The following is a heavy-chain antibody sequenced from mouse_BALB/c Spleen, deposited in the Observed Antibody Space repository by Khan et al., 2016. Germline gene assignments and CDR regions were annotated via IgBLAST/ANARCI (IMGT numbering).Heavy chain of an antibody. J-gene: IGHJ3*01. Sequence: QVQLQQSGAELAKPGASVKMSCKASGYTFTSYWMHWVKQRPGQGLEWLGYINPSTGYTEYNQKFKAQATLTADKSSSTAYMQLSSLTSEDSAVCYCGRVFVYWGQGTLGTITA. CDR1: GYTFTSYW. V-gene: IGHV1-7*01. CDR3: GRVFVY. CDR2: INPSTGYT.